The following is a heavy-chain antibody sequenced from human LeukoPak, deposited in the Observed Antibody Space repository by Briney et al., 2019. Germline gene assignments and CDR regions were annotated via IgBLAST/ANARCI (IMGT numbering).Heavy chain of an antibody. D-gene: IGHD5-18*01. Sequence: SGGSLRLSCAASGFTFSSYGMHWVRQAPGKGLEWVAFIRYDGSNKHYADSVKGRFTISRDNSKNTLYLQMNSLRAEDTAVYYCAKDSGGYSYGLAFDYWGQGTLVTVSS. CDR3: AKDSGGYSYGLAFDY. V-gene: IGHV3-30*02. CDR1: GFTFSSYG. CDR2: IRYDGSNK. J-gene: IGHJ4*02.